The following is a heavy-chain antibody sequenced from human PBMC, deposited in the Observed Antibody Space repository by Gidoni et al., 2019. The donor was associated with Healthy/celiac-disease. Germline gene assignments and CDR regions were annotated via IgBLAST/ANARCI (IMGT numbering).Heavy chain of an antibody. CDR3: ARDLEQQLVVGYYYYGMDV. D-gene: IGHD6-13*01. CDR2: INPNSGGT. J-gene: IGHJ6*02. V-gene: IGHV1-2*02. Sequence: QVQLVQSGAEVRKPGASVKVSCKASGYTYTGYYMHWVRQAPGQGLEWMGWINPNSGGTNYAQKFQRSVTMTSETSISTAYMELSRLRSDDTAVYYCARDLEQQLVVGYYYYGMDVWGQGTTVTVSS. CDR1: GYTYTGYY.